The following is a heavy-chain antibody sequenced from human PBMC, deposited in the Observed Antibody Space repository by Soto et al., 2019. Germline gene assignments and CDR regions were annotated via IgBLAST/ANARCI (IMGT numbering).Heavy chain of an antibody. CDR1: GGSISSSSYY. CDR2: IYYSGST. J-gene: IGHJ4*02. Sequence: QLQLQESGPGLVKPSETLSLTCTVSGGSISSSSYYWGWIRQPPGKGLEWIGSIYYSGSTYYNPSLKSRVTISVDTSKNQFSLKLSSVTAADTAVYYCARHRGGGRSYYFDYWGQGTLVTVSS. V-gene: IGHV4-39*01. CDR3: ARHRGGGRSYYFDY. D-gene: IGHD3-10*01.